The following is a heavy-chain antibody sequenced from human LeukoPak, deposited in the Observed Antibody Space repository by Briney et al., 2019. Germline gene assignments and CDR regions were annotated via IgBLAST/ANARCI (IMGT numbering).Heavy chain of an antibody. CDR3: ATDRGWRTSGYYLYYFEY. D-gene: IGHD3-3*01. Sequence: GGSLRLSCAASGFTFSSYAMSWVRQAPGKGLEWVSAISGSGGSTYYADSVKGRFTISRDNTKNSLYLQMSSLRAEDTAVYYCATDRGWRTSGYYLYYFEYWGQGTLVTFSS. CDR2: ISGSGGST. CDR1: GFTFSSYA. V-gene: IGHV3-23*01. J-gene: IGHJ4*02.